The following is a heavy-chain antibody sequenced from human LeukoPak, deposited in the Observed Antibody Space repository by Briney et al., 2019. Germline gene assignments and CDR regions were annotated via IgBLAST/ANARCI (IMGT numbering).Heavy chain of an antibody. CDR1: GYMFNDYY. Sequence: ASVKVSCKAFGYMFNDYYLHWVRQSPGQGLEWMGWINPNNGGIKYAQKFQGRVTMTRDTSITTAYMELSRLTSDDTAVYFCATDCGGDCYSRYWGQGTLVTVSS. CDR3: ATDCGGDCYSRY. CDR2: INPNNGGI. V-gene: IGHV1-2*02. J-gene: IGHJ4*02. D-gene: IGHD2-21*02.